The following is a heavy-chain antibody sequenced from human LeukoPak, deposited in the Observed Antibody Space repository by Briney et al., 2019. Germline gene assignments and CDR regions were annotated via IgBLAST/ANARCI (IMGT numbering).Heavy chain of an antibody. CDR2: ISYDGGIK. Sequence: GGSLRLSCVASGFTFSDYVMHWVRQAPGKGLEWVAVISYDGGIKYYADSVKGRFTTSRDNSKNMLYLQMNSLSAEDTAVYYCARGPGYSSGWYVLSVDYWGQGTLVTVSS. CDR3: ARGPGYSSGWYVLSVDY. V-gene: IGHV3-30-3*01. D-gene: IGHD6-19*01. J-gene: IGHJ4*02. CDR1: GFTFSDYV.